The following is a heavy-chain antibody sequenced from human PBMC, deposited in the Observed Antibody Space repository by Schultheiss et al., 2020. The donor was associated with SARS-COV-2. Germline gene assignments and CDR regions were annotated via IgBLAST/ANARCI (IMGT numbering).Heavy chain of an antibody. J-gene: IGHJ4*02. CDR1: GFTFSDYY. CDR2: IWYDGSNK. Sequence: GGSLRLSCAASGFTFSDYYMSWIRQAPGKGLEWVAVIWYDGSNKYYADSVKGRFTISRDNSKNTLYLQMNSLRAEDTAVYYCARYTTIFGVVPSSFFDYWGQGTLVTVSS. V-gene: IGHV3-33*08. CDR3: ARYTTIFGVVPSSFFDY. D-gene: IGHD3-3*01.